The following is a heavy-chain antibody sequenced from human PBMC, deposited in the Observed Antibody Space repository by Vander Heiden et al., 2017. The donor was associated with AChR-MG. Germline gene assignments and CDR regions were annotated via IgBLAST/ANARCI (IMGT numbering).Heavy chain of an antibody. CDR3: AKDSSRHAIVVLGMDV. CDR1: GFTFSSYS. D-gene: IGHD2-2*01. V-gene: IGHV3-23*01. J-gene: IGHJ6*02. CDR2: ISGSGGST. Sequence: EVQLLESGGGLVQPGGSLRLSYAASGFTFSSYSMSWVRQAPGKGLEWVSAISGSGGSTYYADSVKGRFTISRDNSKNTLYLQMNSLRAEDTAVYYCAKDSSRHAIVVLGMDVWGQGTTVTVSS.